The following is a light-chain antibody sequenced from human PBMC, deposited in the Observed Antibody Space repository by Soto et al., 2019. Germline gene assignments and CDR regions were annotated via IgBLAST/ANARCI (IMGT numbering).Light chain of an antibody. CDR3: QQYGGSVQT. CDR1: QSVGSNY. V-gene: IGKV3-20*01. J-gene: IGKJ1*01. CDR2: GAS. Sequence: EFVLTQSPGTLSLSPGERATLSCRASQSVGSNYLAWYQQRPGQPPNLLIFGASHRAPDIPDRFSGSGSGTDFILTISRLEPEDFAVYYCQQYGGSVQTFGQGTKVDIK.